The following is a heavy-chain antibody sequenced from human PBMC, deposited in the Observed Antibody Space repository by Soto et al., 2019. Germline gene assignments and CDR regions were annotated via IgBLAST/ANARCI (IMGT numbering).Heavy chain of an antibody. Sequence: GGSLNIPCNGSGYIFTSYCIGWVRQMPGKGLEWMGIIYPGDSDTRYSPSFQGQVTISADKSISTAYLQWSSLKASDPAMYYCARTSAAGKYYYGMDVWGQGTTVTVSS. CDR3: ARTSAAGKYYYGMDV. V-gene: IGHV5-51*01. CDR1: GYIFTSYC. CDR2: IYPGDSDT. J-gene: IGHJ6*02. D-gene: IGHD6-13*01.